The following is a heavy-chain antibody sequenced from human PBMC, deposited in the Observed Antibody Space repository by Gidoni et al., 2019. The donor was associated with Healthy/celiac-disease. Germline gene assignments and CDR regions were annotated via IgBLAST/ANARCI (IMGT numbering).Heavy chain of an antibody. CDR2: SGST. V-gene: IGHV4-31*02. Sequence: SGSTYYNPSLKSRVTISVDTSKNQFSLKLSSVTAADTAVYYCARDFGNRGIAPGAFDIWGQGTMVTVSS. CDR3: ARDFGNRGIAPGAFDI. J-gene: IGHJ3*02. D-gene: IGHD6-13*01.